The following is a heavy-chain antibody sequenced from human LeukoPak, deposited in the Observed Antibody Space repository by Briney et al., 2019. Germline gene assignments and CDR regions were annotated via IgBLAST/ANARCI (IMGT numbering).Heavy chain of an antibody. CDR3: AREPSKRIATPPRYGGHNWFDP. CDR2: IIPILGIA. V-gene: IGHV1-69*04. Sequence: ASVKVSCKASGGTFSSYTISWVRQAPGQGLEWMGRIIPILGIANYAQKFQGRVTITADKSTSTAYMELSSLRSEDTAVYYCAREPSKRIATPPRYGGHNWFDPWGQGTLVTVSS. J-gene: IGHJ5*02. D-gene: IGHD4-23*01. CDR1: GGTFSSYT.